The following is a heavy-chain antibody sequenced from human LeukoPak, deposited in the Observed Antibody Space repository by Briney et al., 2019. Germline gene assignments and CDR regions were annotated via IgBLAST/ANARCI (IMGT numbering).Heavy chain of an antibody. J-gene: IGHJ3*02. Sequence: GASVNVSCTASGYTFTSYGISWVRQAPGQGLEWMGWISAYNGNTNYAQKLQGRVTMTTDTSTSTAYMELRSLRSDDTAVYYCAREGYYYDSSGYYRNDAFDIWGQGTMVTVSS. CDR3: AREGYYYDSSGYYRNDAFDI. CDR1: GYTFTSYG. V-gene: IGHV1-18*01. D-gene: IGHD3-22*01. CDR2: ISAYNGNT.